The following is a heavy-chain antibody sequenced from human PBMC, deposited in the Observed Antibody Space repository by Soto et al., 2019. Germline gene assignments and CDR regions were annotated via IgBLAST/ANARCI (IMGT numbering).Heavy chain of an antibody. Sequence: QVQLQESGPGLVKPSQTLSLTCTVSGGSISSGDYYWSWIRQPPGKGLEWIGYIYYSGSTYYNPSLKSRATISVDTSKNQFSLKLSSMTAADTDVYYCARVLYDFWSGYRAYNWFDPWGHVTLVTVSS. J-gene: IGHJ5*02. CDR3: ARVLYDFWSGYRAYNWFDP. D-gene: IGHD3-3*01. CDR2: IYYSGST. CDR1: GGSISSGDYY. V-gene: IGHV4-30-4*01.